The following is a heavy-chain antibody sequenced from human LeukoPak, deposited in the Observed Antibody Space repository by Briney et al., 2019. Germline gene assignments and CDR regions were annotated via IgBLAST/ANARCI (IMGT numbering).Heavy chain of an antibody. Sequence: SVKVSCKASGGTFSSYAISWVQQAPGQGLEWMGGIIPIFGTANYAQKFQGRVTITADESTSTAYMQLSSLRSEDTAVYYCALSHDFWQPFDYWGQGTLVAVSS. CDR2: IIPIFGTA. V-gene: IGHV1-69*13. D-gene: IGHD3-3*01. CDR1: GGTFSSYA. CDR3: ALSHDFWQPFDY. J-gene: IGHJ4*02.